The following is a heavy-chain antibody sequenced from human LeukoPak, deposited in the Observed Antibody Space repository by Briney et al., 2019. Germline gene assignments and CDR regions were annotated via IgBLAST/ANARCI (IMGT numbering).Heavy chain of an antibody. J-gene: IGHJ3*02. CDR3: AKDLSPLTYYDILTGEGGAFDI. CDR1: GFTFSSYA. V-gene: IGHV3-23*01. CDR2: ISGSGGST. D-gene: IGHD3-9*01. Sequence: GGSLRLSCAASGFTFSSYAMSWVRQAPGKGLEWVSAISGSGGSTYYADSVKGRFTISRDNSKNTLYLQMNSLRAEDTAVYYCAKDLSPLTYYDILTGEGGAFDIWGQGTMVTVSS.